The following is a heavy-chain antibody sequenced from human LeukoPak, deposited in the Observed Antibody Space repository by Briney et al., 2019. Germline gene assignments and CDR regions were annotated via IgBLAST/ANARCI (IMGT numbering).Heavy chain of an antibody. J-gene: IGHJ6*02. CDR2: ISYDGSNK. CDR1: GFTFSSYA. V-gene: IGHV3-30-3*01. CDR3: AKDDYYGSGSYYKKAYGMDV. D-gene: IGHD3-10*01. Sequence: QSGGSLRLSCAASGFTFSSYAMHWVRQAPGKGLEWVAVISYDGSNKYYADSVKGRFTISRDNSKNTLYLQMNSLRAEDTAVYYCAKDDYYGSGSYYKKAYGMDVWGQGTTVTVSS.